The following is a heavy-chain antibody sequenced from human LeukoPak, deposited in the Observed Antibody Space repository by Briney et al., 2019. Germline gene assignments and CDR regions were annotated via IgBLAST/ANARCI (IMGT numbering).Heavy chain of an antibody. V-gene: IGHV3-7*01. CDR1: GFTFSSYW. D-gene: IGHD4-17*01. CDR3: VYGDYYYSYFDY. Sequence: GGSLRLSCAASGFTFSSYWMSWVRQAPGKGLEWEANIKQDGSEKYYVDSVKGRFTISRDNAKNSLYLQMNSLRAEDTAVYYCVYGDYYYSYFDYWGQGTLVTVSS. J-gene: IGHJ4*02. CDR2: IKQDGSEK.